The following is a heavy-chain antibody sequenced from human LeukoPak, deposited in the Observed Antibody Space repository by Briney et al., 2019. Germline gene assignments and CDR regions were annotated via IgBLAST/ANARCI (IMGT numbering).Heavy chain of an antibody. CDR3: ARGYCRGGDCYEFEY. J-gene: IGHJ4*02. Sequence: ASVTVSCKTSGYTFTGYYVHWVRQAPGQGLECMGWINPNNGGTISAQNFRGRVTLTRDTAISTADMELSGLTSDDTAVYYCARGYCRGGDCYEFEYWGQGTLVTVSS. D-gene: IGHD2-15*01. CDR1: GYTFTGYY. CDR2: INPNNGGT. V-gene: IGHV1-2*02.